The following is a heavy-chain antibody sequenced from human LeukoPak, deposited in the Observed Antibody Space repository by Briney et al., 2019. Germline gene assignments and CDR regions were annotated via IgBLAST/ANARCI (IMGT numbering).Heavy chain of an antibody. V-gene: IGHV1-2*02. CDR3: AREYSSSSFDY. J-gene: IGHJ4*02. CDR2: INPKSGGT. Sequence: ASVKVSCKASGYTFTGYYMHWVRQAPGQGLEWMGWINPKSGGTNYAQKFQGRVTMTRDTSISTAYMELSRLRSDDTAVYYCAREYSSSSFDYWGQGTLVTVSS. CDR1: GYTFTGYY. D-gene: IGHD6-6*01.